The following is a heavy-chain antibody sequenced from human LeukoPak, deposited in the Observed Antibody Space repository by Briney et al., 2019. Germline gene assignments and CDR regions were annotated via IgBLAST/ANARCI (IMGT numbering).Heavy chain of an antibody. CDR3: ARERSYGMDV. CDR1: GGTFSSYA. J-gene: IGHJ6*02. CDR2: IIPIFGTA. V-gene: IGHV1-69*05. Sequence: ASVKVSCKASGGTFSSYAISWVRQAPGQGLEWMGGIIPIFGTANYAQKFQGRVTMTRNTSISTAYMELSSLRSEDTAVYYCARERSYGMDVWGQGTTVTVSS.